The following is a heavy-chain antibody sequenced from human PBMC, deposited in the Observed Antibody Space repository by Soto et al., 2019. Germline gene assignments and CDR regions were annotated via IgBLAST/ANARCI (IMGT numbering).Heavy chain of an antibody. CDR1: GGSISSGDYY. Sequence: QVQLQESGPGLVKPSQTLSLTCTVSGGSISSGDYYWSWIRQPPGKGLEWNGYIYYSGSTYYNPLLKGRVTLSVDTHKNQFSLRLSSVTAADTAVYYCARADIWCVELGRNYGMDVWGQGTTVTVS. CDR3: ARADIWCVELGRNYGMDV. V-gene: IGHV4-30-4*01. CDR2: IYYSGST. D-gene: IGHD3-10*01. J-gene: IGHJ6*02.